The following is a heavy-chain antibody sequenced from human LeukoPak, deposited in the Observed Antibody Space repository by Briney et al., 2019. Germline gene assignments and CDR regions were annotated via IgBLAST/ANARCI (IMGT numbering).Heavy chain of an antibody. CDR2: ISGSGGST. CDR1: GFTFSSYA. V-gene: IGHV3-23*01. Sequence: GGSLRLSCAASGFTFSSYAMSWVRQAPGKGLEWVSAISGSGGSTYYADSVKGRFTISRDNSKNTLYLQMNSLRAEDTAVYYCAKGVDIVVVPAAGIDYWGQGTLVTVSS. CDR3: AKGVDIVVVPAAGIDY. D-gene: IGHD2-2*01. J-gene: IGHJ4*02.